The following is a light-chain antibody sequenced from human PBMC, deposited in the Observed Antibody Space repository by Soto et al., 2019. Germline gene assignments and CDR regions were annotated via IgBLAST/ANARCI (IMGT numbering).Light chain of an antibody. CDR2: WAS. Sequence: DIVMTQSPDSLAVSLGERATINCKSSQSVLYSSNNKNYLAWYQQKPGQPPKLLIYWASTRESGVPDRFSGSGSGTDFTLTIRRMQAEDVAVYYCQQYYSTPLITFGKGTRREIK. CDR3: QQYYSTPLIT. V-gene: IGKV4-1*01. J-gene: IGKJ5*01. CDR1: QSVLYSSNNKNY.